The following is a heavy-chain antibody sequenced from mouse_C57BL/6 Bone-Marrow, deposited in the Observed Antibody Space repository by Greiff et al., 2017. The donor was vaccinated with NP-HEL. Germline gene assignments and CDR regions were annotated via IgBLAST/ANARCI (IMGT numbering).Heavy chain of an antibody. CDR3: AVRGGFAY. CDR1: GYTFTSYG. J-gene: IGHJ3*01. CDR2: IYPRSGNT. Sequence: QVQLQQSGAELARPGASVKLSCKASGYTFTSYGISWVKQRTGQGLEWIGEIYPRSGNTYYNEKFKGKATLTADKSSSTAYMELRSLTSEDSAVYFWAVRGGFAYWGQGTLVTVSA. V-gene: IGHV1-81*01.